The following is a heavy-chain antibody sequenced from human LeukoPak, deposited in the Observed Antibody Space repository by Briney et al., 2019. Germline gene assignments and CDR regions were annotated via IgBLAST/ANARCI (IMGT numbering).Heavy chain of an antibody. CDR1: GDSISSYY. J-gene: IGHJ5*02. Sequence: SETLSLTCTVSGDSISSYYWSWIRQPPGGGLEWVGYIYHSGSTNYNPSLKSRVTISVDTSKNQFSLKLISVTAADTAVYYCAGALRQQLVTGWFDPWGQGTLVTVSS. CDR2: IYHSGST. D-gene: IGHD6-13*01. V-gene: IGHV4-59*01. CDR3: AGALRQQLVTGWFDP.